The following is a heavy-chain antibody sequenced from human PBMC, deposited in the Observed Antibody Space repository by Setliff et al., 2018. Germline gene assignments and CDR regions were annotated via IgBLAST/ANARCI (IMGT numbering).Heavy chain of an antibody. CDR2: ISSSSSYI. D-gene: IGHD3-22*01. CDR1: GFTFSSYS. J-gene: IGHJ4*02. Sequence: GESLKISCAASGFTFSSYSMNWVRQAPGKGLEWVSSISSSSSYIYYADSVKGRFTISRDNAKNSLYLQMNSLRAEDTAVYYCAKDSSYSMIVVVIPFDYWGQGTLVTVPS. V-gene: IGHV3-21*04. CDR3: AKDSSYSMIVVVIPFDY.